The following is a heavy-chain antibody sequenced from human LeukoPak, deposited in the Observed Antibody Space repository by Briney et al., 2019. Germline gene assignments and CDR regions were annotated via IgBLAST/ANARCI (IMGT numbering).Heavy chain of an antibody. CDR3: ARDWGNWNYDY. J-gene: IGHJ4*02. Sequence: GGSLRLSCAASGFPFSSYGMHWVRQAPGKGLEWVAVLSYDGSNEYYADSVKGRFTISRDNSKNTLYLQMNSLRVEDTAVYYCARDWGNWNYDYWGQGSLVTVSS. CDR1: GFPFSSYG. D-gene: IGHD1-7*01. V-gene: IGHV3-30*03. CDR2: LSYDGSNE.